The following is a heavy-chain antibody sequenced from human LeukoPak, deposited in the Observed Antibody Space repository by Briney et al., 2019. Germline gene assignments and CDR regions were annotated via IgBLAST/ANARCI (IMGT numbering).Heavy chain of an antibody. CDR3: ARGGPHSYVYVFDT. Sequence: GGSLRLSCAASGFTVSSNYMSWVRQALGKGLEWVSVFYTGGSTYYADSVKGRFTISRDNSKNTLYLQMNNLRAEDTAVYYCARGGPHSYVYVFDTWGQGTMVPVSS. V-gene: IGHV3-53*01. D-gene: IGHD3-16*01. CDR2: FYTGGST. CDR1: GFTVSSNY. J-gene: IGHJ3*02.